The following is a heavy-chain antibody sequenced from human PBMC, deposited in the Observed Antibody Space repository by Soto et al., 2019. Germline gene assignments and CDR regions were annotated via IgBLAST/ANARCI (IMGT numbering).Heavy chain of an antibody. CDR2: ISHTGSP. CDR1: GGSISNSDYC. CDR3: ASQLASTTYFDY. D-gene: IGHD1-1*01. J-gene: IGHJ4*02. Sequence: LQLQESGPRLAKPSETLSLTCTLPGGSISNSDYCWAWMRQPPGKGLEWVGTISHTGSPRYNPCLTSRVTISVDTSRHRFALRLPSVTAADPAVFYCASQLASTTYFDYWGRGTLVTVSS. V-gene: IGHV4-39*01.